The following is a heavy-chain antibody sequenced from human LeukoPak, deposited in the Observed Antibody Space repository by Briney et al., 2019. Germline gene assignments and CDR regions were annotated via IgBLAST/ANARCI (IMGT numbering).Heavy chain of an antibody. CDR1: GFTFSSYE. Sequence: GGSLRLSCAASGFTFSSYEMNWVRQAPGKGLEWVSYISSSGSTIYYADSVKGRFTISRDNAENSLYLKMNSRRAEDTAVYYCARVLIVVGTVDYWGQGTLVTVSS. D-gene: IGHD3-22*01. CDR2: ISSSGSTI. CDR3: ARVLIVVGTVDY. J-gene: IGHJ4*02. V-gene: IGHV3-48*03.